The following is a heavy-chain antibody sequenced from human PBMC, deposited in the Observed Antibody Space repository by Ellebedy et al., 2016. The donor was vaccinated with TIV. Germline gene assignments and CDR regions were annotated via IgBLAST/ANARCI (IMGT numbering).Heavy chain of an antibody. J-gene: IGHJ4*02. Sequence: ASVKVSXKASGHLFTTYGIQWVRQAPGQRLEWMGWVNSGNGNTKYSQKFQDRITITRDTSASTAFMELNSLTSEDTALYYCARFYRSGYFGYWGQGTLVTVSS. D-gene: IGHD2-15*01. CDR1: GHLFTTYG. V-gene: IGHV1-3*04. CDR3: ARFYRSGYFGY. CDR2: VNSGNGNT.